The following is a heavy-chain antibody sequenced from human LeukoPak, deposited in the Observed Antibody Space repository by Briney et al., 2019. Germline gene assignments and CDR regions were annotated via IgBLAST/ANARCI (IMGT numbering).Heavy chain of an antibody. Sequence: SVKVSCKASGGTFSSYAISWVRQAPGQGLEWMGGIIPIFGTANYAQKFQGRVTITADKSTSTAYMELSSLRSGDTAVYYCASGYDYVRYFDYWGQGTLVTVSS. D-gene: IGHD5-12*01. CDR3: ASGYDYVRYFDY. CDR2: IIPIFGTA. CDR1: GGTFSSYA. J-gene: IGHJ4*02. V-gene: IGHV1-69*06.